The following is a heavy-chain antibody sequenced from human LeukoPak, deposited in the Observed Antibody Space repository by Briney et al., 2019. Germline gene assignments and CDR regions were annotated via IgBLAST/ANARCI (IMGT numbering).Heavy chain of an antibody. CDR1: GGSISSYY. J-gene: IGHJ3*02. V-gene: IGHV4-59*01. Sequence: SETLSLTCTVSGGSISSYYWSWIRQPPGRGLEWIGYIYYSGSTNYNPSLKSRVTISVDTSKNQFSLKLSSVTAADTAVYYCARGIKDGYNYDGFDIWGQGTMVTVSS. CDR2: IYYSGST. CDR3: ARGIKDGYNYDGFDI. D-gene: IGHD5-24*01.